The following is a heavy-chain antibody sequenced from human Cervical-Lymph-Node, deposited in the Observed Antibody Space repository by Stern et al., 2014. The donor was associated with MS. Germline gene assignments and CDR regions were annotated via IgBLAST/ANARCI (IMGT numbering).Heavy chain of an antibody. Sequence: QVQLVESGGGVVQPGRSLRLSCAASGFTFSSYGMHWVRQAPGKGLEWGADISYDGRNKYQADSVKGRFTISRDNSKNTLYLQMNSLRAEDTAVYYCAKDLTGCTNGVCYLFDYWGQGTLVTVSS. V-gene: IGHV3-30*18. D-gene: IGHD2-8*01. J-gene: IGHJ4*02. CDR1: GFTFSSYG. CDR3: AKDLTGCTNGVCYLFDY. CDR2: ISYDGRNK.